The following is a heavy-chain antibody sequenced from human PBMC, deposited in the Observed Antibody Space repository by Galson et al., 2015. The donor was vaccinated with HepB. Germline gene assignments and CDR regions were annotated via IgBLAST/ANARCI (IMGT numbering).Heavy chain of an antibody. CDR3: ARGGSITMVRGAITYSYYFDY. J-gene: IGHJ4*02. CDR1: GYTFTSYY. CDR2: INPSGGST. V-gene: IGHV1-46*01. D-gene: IGHD3-10*01. Sequence: SVKVSCKASGYTFTSYYMHWVRQAPGQGLEWMGIINPSGGSTTYAQKFQGRVTMTRDTSISTAYMELSRLRSDDTAVYYCARGGSITMVRGAITYSYYFDYWGQGTLVTVSS.